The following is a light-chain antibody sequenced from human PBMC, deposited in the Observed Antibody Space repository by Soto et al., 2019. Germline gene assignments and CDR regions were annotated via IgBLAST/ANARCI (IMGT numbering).Light chain of an antibody. CDR2: LNSDGSH. J-gene: IGLJ3*02. CDR1: SGHSSYA. CDR3: QTWGTGLWV. Sequence: QPVLTQSPSASASLGASVKLTCTLSSGHSSYAIAWHQQQPEKGPRYLMKLNSDGSHSKGDGIPDRFSGSSSGAERYLPIASLPSDDEADYYCQTWGTGLWVFGGGTKLTVL. V-gene: IGLV4-69*01.